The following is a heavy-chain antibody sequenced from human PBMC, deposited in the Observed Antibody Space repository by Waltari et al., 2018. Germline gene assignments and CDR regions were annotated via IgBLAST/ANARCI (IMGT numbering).Heavy chain of an antibody. CDR3: TKRVYYDAGGYLLSVAFDI. CDR1: GYTFDHSA. CDR2: LSWNSDIV. V-gene: IGHV3-9*01. Sequence: EVQLVESGGGWVQPGRFMRLSCAAYGYTFDHSAMHWVRPAPGKGLEWFAVLSWNSDIVADAASVKDLFTSSIDNANNSLYLQLNSLIPEDTALYYCTKRVYYDAGGYLLSVAFDIWGQGTMVTVSS. D-gene: IGHD3-22*01. J-gene: IGHJ3*02.